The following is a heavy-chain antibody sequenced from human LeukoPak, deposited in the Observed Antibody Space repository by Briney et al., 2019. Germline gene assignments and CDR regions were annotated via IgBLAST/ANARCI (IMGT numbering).Heavy chain of an antibody. V-gene: IGHV4-61*02. CDR3: ATTLEMATTRQDY. CDR2: IYTSGST. D-gene: IGHD5-24*01. J-gene: IGHJ4*02. CDR1: GGSISSGSYY. Sequence: SQTLSLTCTVSGGSISSGSYYWCWIRQPAGKGLEWIGRIYTSGSTNYNPSLKSRVTISVDTSKNQFSLKLSSVTAADTAVYYCATTLEMATTRQDYWGQGTLVTVSS.